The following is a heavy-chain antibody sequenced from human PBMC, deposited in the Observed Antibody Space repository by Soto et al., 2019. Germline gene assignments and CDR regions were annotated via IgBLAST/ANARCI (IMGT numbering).Heavy chain of an antibody. V-gene: IGHV4-4*07. CDR1: GGSISSYY. CDR2: IYTSGST. J-gene: IGHJ4*02. D-gene: IGHD3-16*01. Sequence: SSETLSLTCTVSGGSISSYYWSWIRQPAGKGLEWIGRIYTSGSTNYNPSLKSRVTMSVDTSKNQFSLKLSSVTAADTAVYYCARAVYDYVWGSDNFLYYFDYWGQGTLVTAPQ. CDR3: ARAVYDYVWGSDNFLYYFDY.